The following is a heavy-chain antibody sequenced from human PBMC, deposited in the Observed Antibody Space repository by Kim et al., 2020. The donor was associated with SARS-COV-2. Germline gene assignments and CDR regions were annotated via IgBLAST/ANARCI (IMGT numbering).Heavy chain of an antibody. V-gene: IGHV3-15*01. CDR3: TTDWGTVTTEMDY. Sequence: SAAPVKGTFTIPRDDSKNTLYLQMNSLKTEDTAVYYCTTDWGTVTTEMDYWGQGTLVTVSS. D-gene: IGHD4-4*01. J-gene: IGHJ4*02.